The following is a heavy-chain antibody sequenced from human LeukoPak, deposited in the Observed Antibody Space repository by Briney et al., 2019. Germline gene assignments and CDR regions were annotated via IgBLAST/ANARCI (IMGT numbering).Heavy chain of an antibody. CDR1: GGTFSSYA. Sequence: ASVKVSCKASGGTFSSYAISWVRQAPGQGLEWMGIINPSGGSTSYAQKFQGRVTMTRDTSTSTVYMELSSLRSEDTAVYYCARALYSYGLDYWGQGTLVTVSS. D-gene: IGHD5-18*01. J-gene: IGHJ4*02. V-gene: IGHV1-46*01. CDR2: INPSGGST. CDR3: ARALYSYGLDY.